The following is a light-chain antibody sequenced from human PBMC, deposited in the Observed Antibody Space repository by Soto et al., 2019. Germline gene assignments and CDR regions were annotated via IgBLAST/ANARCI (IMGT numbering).Light chain of an antibody. J-gene: IGKJ2*01. CDR3: QQYHTYSYS. CDR2: DAS. V-gene: IGKV1-5*01. Sequence: DILMTQSPSALSASVGDSVTITCRASQSIHSWVAWYQQKPGKATKLLIYDASPLEGGVSSRFGGSGAGTEFTLTISSLQPDDFATYYCQQYHTYSYSFGQGTKLEIK. CDR1: QSIHSW.